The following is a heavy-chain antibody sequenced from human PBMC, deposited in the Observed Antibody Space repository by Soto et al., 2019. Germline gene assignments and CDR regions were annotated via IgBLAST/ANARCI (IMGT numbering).Heavy chain of an antibody. Sequence: QVQLVQSGAEVKKPGASVKVSCKASGYTFTTYGISWVRQAPGQGLEWMGWISAYNGNTNYPQKFQGRVTMTTDPTTSTADLELGSLIFDDTAVNYCARGREAAWPGWFDPGGQGTLVTVAS. CDR2: ISAYNGNT. V-gene: IGHV1-18*01. D-gene: IGHD6-25*01. CDR1: GYTFTTYG. J-gene: IGHJ5*02. CDR3: ARGREAAWPGWFDP.